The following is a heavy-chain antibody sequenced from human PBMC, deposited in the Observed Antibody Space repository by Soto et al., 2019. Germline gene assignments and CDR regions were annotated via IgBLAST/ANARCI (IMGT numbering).Heavy chain of an antibody. CDR1: GYTFTSYA. J-gene: IGHJ4*02. CDR3: ARVYSSSPYYFDY. V-gene: IGHV1-3*01. Sequence: ASVKVSCKASGYTFTSYAMHWVRQAPGQRLEWMGWINAGNGNTKYSQKFQGRVTITRDTSASTAYMELSSLRSEDTAVYYCARVYSSSPYYFDYWGQGTLVTVS. D-gene: IGHD6-6*01. CDR2: INAGNGNT.